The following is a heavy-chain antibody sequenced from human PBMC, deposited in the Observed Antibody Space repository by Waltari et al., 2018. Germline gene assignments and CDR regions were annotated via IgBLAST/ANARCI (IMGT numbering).Heavy chain of an antibody. CDR2: INHSGST. V-gene: IGHV4-34*01. CDR3: VSFDDFWSGYSGWFDP. Sequence: QVQLQQWGAGLLKPSETLSLTCAVYGGSFSGYYWSWIRQPPGKGLEWIGEINHSGSTNYNPSLKSRVTISVDTSKNQFSLKLSSVTAADTAVYYCVSFDDFWSGYSGWFDPWGQGTLVTVSS. J-gene: IGHJ5*02. D-gene: IGHD3-3*01. CDR1: GGSFSGYY.